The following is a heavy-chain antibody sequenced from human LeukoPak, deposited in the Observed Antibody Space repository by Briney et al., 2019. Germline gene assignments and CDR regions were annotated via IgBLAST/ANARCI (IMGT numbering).Heavy chain of an antibody. CDR2: IYHNGGT. V-gene: IGHV4-59*08. CDR1: GGSISGCY. D-gene: IGHD6-19*01. CDR3: ARHLRAVAGGRYFDY. J-gene: IGHJ4*02. Sequence: SETLSLTCTVSGGSISGCYWSWIGQPPGKGLEWIGYIYHNGGTNYNPSLQSRLTISVDTSKNQFSLKLSSVTAADTAVYYCARHLRAVAGGRYFDYWGQGTQVTVSS.